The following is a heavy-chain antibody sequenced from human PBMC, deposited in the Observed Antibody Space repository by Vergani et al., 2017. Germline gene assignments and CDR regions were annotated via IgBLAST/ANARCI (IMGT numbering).Heavy chain of an antibody. CDR3: ARVVGDTVLGNWFDP. V-gene: IGHV1-69*04. CDR2: IVPVLGIA. D-gene: IGHD5-18*01. Sequence: QVQLVQSGAEVKKPGSSVKVSCKASGGTFSSYAITWVRQAPGQGLEWMGRIVPVLGIANYAQKFQGRVTITADKSTSTTYMELSSLRSEDTAVYYCARVVGDTVLGNWFDPWGQGTLVTVSS. J-gene: IGHJ5*02. CDR1: GGTFSSYA.